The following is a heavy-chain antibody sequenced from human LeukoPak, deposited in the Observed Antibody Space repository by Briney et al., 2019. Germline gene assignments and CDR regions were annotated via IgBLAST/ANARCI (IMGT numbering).Heavy chain of an antibody. D-gene: IGHD1-7*01. CDR1: GYTFTGYY. Sequence: GASVKVSCKASGYTFTGYYMHWVRQAPGRGLEWMGWINPNSGGTNYAQKFQGRVTMTRDTSISTAYMELSRLRSDDTAVYYCARGLSGTTSDRYYYYGMDVWGQGTTVTVSS. CDR3: ARGLSGTTSDRYYYYGMDV. CDR2: INPNSGGT. J-gene: IGHJ6*02. V-gene: IGHV1-2*02.